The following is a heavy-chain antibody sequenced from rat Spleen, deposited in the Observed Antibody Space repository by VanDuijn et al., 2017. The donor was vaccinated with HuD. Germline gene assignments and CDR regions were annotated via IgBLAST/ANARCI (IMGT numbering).Heavy chain of an antibody. CDR2: INSAGST. CDR1: GYSITSNYR. J-gene: IGHJ2*01. V-gene: IGHV3-3*01. D-gene: IGHD1-12*02. CDR3: ARNYDGTYYSDY. Sequence: EVQLQESGPGLVKPSQSLSLTCSVTGYSITSNYRWNWIRKFPGNKLEWMGYINSAGSTNYNPSLKSRISITRDTSKNQFFLHVNSVTTEDTATYYCARNYDGTYYSDYWGQGVMVTVSS.